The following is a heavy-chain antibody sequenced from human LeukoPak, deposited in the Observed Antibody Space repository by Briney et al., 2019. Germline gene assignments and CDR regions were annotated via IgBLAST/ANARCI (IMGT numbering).Heavy chain of an antibody. CDR3: ARDLGGFGEFYFDY. CDR2: IYSGGST. V-gene: IGHV3-53*01. CDR1: GFTVSSNY. J-gene: IGHJ4*02. D-gene: IGHD3-10*01. Sequence: PGGSLRLSCAASGFTVSSNYMSWVRQAPGKGLEWVSVIYSGGSTYYADSVKGRFTISRDNSKNTLYLQMNSLRAEDTAVYYCARDLGGFGEFYFDYWGQGTLVTVSS.